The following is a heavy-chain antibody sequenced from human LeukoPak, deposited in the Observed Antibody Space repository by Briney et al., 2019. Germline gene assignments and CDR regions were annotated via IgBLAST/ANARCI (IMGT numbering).Heavy chain of an antibody. V-gene: IGHV3-30*04. CDR1: GFTFSSYA. Sequence: GGSLRLSCAASGFTFSSYAMHWVRRAPGKGLEWVAVISYDGSNKYYADSVKGRFTISRDNSKNTLYLQMNSLRAEDTAVYYCASTGGYSSGWYNYYYYYGMDVWGQGTTVTVSS. J-gene: IGHJ6*02. CDR3: ASTGGYSSGWYNYYYYYGMDV. D-gene: IGHD6-19*01. CDR2: ISYDGSNK.